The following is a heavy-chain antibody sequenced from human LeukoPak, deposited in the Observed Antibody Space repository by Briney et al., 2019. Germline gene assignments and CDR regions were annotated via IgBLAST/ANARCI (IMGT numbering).Heavy chain of an antibody. CDR3: AKILYTWELLDGDY. V-gene: IGHV3-30*02. D-gene: IGHD1-26*01. CDR2: IWYDGSNK. J-gene: IGHJ4*02. CDR1: GFTFSSYG. Sequence: GGSLRLSCAASGFTFSSYGVHWVRQAPGKGLEWVTVIWYDGSNKYYADSVKGRFTISRDNSKNTLYLQMNSLRAEDTAVYYCAKILYTWELLDGDYWGQGTLVTVSS.